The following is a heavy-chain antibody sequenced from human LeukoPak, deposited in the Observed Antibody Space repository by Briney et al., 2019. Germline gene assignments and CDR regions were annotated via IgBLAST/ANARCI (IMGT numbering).Heavy chain of an antibody. CDR2: LSSNGQST. Sequence: PGGSLRLSCSAYGFTFSSYGRHWVRQAPGKGLERGSVLSSNGQSTHYADSVKGRFTISRDNSKNTLYLQMSSLRPEDTAVYYCVGRAARDVYYYYGMDVWGQGTTVTVSS. V-gene: IGHV3-64D*06. CDR1: GFTFSSYG. D-gene: IGHD6-6*01. CDR3: VGRAARDVYYYYGMDV. J-gene: IGHJ6*02.